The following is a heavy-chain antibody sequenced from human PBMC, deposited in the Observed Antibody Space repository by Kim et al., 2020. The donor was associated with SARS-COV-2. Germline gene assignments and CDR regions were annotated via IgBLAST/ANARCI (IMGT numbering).Heavy chain of an antibody. CDR1: GGSISSYY. Sequence: SETLSLTCTVSGGSISSYYWNWIRQPPGKGLEWMGYIYYSGSTNYNPSLKSRGTITVDTSKHQFALKLSSVTAADTAVYYCARVGYCSGGSYTGYGMGVWGQGTPVTVSS. D-gene: IGHD2-15*01. J-gene: IGHJ6*01. CDR2: IYYSGST. V-gene: IGHV4-59*13. CDR3: ARVGYCSGGSYTGYGMGV.